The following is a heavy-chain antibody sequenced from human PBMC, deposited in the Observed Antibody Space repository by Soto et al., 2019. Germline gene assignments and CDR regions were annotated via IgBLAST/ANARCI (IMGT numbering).Heavy chain of an antibody. CDR2: IYYTGIT. Sequence: QLQQAAPGLVRPSETLSLTCSVSGGSITDNYWGWVRQTPWKGLEWIGYIYYTGITNYNPSLKRRVTMSLATSKNRLSLKLDSVTAADTAVYYCARALDYDFWGGRNWFDPWGQGILVTVSS. D-gene: IGHD3-3*01. CDR1: GGSITDNY. V-gene: IGHV4-59*08. J-gene: IGHJ5*02. CDR3: ARALDYDFWGGRNWFDP.